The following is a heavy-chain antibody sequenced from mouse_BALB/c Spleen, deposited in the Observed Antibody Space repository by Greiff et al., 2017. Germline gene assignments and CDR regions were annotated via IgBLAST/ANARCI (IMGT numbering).Heavy chain of an antibody. Sequence: VKLMESGPGLVQPSQSLSITCTVSGFSLTSYGVHWVRQSPGKGLEWLGVIWSGGSTDYNAAFISRLSISKDNSKSQVFFKMNSLQANDTAIYYCASLDGYPFAYWGQGTLVTVSA. CDR3: ASLDGYPFAY. CDR1: GFSLTSYG. J-gene: IGHJ3*01. V-gene: IGHV2-2*02. CDR2: IWSGGST. D-gene: IGHD2-3*01.